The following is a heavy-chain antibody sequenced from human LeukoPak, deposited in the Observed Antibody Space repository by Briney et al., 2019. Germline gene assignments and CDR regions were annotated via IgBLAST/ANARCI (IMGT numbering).Heavy chain of an antibody. J-gene: IGHJ3*01. CDR2: IYSGGSI. D-gene: IGHD3-22*01. CDR1: GFIFRTSY. CDR3: VRAVHHLFYSDSSGYYGDAFDV. Sequence: GGSLTLPCAASGFIFRTSYMSWVRQAPGKGLEWVSVIYSGGSIRYSDSVKGRFTIARDNSRDTLHLQMNSLRVADTAVYYCVRAVHHLFYSDSSGYYGDAFDVWGQGTVVTVSS. V-gene: IGHV3-53*01.